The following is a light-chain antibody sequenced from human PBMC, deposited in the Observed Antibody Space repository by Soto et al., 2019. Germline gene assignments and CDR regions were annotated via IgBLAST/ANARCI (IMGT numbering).Light chain of an antibody. V-gene: IGKV3-11*01. CDR1: QSVSSY. Sequence: EIVLTQSPATLSLSPGERATLSCRVSQSVSSYLAWYQQKPGQAPRLLIYDASNRATGIPARFSGSGSGTDFTLTISSLEPEDFAVYYCQQHWTFGQGTKVDIK. J-gene: IGKJ1*01. CDR3: QQHWT. CDR2: DAS.